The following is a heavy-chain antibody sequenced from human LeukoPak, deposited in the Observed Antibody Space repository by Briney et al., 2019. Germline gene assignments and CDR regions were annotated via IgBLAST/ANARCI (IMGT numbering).Heavy chain of an antibody. D-gene: IGHD4/OR15-4a*01. CDR2: ISAYSGNT. CDR3: ARDRADYGVYYFDY. CDR1: GYTFTSYG. J-gene: IGHJ4*02. V-gene: IGHV1-18*01. Sequence: GASVKVSCKASGYTFTSYGISWVRQAPGQGLEWMGWISAYSGNTNYAQKLQGRVTMTTDTSTSTAYMELRSLGSDDTAVYYCARDRADYGVYYFDYWGQGTLVTVSS.